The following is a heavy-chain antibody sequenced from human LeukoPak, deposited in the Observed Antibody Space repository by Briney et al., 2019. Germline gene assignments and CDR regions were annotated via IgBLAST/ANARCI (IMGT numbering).Heavy chain of an antibody. CDR3: ARELDIVVVVAATPAGAFDI. D-gene: IGHD2-15*01. J-gene: IGHJ3*02. CDR2: ISSSGSTI. V-gene: IGHV3-48*03. CDR1: GFTFSSYE. Sequence: GGSLRLSCAASGFTFSSYEMNWVRQAPGKGLEWVSHISSSGSTIYYADSVKGRFTISRDDAKNSLYLQMNSLRAEDTAVYYCARELDIVVVVAATPAGAFDIWGQGTMVTVSS.